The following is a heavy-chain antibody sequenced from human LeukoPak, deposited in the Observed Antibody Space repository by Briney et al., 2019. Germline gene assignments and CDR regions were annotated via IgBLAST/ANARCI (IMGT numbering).Heavy chain of an antibody. V-gene: IGHV4-38-2*01. D-gene: IGHD3-10*01. CDR2: IYHSGST. CDR3: ASKWFGELSDPGFDY. Sequence: PSETLPLTCAVSGYSISSGYYWGWIRQPPGKGLEWIGSIYHSGSTYYNPSLKSRVTISVDTSKNQFSLKLSSVTAADTAVYYCASKWFGELSDPGFDYWGQGTLVTVSS. CDR1: GYSISSGYY. J-gene: IGHJ4*02.